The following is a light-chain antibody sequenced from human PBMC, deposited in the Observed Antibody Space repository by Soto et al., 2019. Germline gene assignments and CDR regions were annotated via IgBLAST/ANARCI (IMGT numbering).Light chain of an antibody. V-gene: IGKV3-11*01. CDR2: DAS. J-gene: IGKJ5*01. Sequence: EIVLTQSPATLSLSPGERATLSCRASQSVSSYLAGYQQKPGQAPRLLIYDASNRATGIPARFSGSGSGTDFTLTISRLEPEDFAVYYCQQHSNSITFGEGTKLEIK. CDR3: QQHSNSIT. CDR1: QSVSSY.